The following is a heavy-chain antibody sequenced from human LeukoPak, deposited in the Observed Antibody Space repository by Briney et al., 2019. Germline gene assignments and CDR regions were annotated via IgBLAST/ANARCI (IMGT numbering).Heavy chain of an antibody. J-gene: IGHJ5*02. CDR1: GYTFTSYG. D-gene: IGHD1-26*01. Sequence: GASVKVSFKASGYTFTSYGISWVRQAPGQGLEWMGWISAYNGNTNYAQKLQGRVTMTTDTSTSTAYMELRSLRSDDTAVYYCARRIVGATLRGNWFDPWGQGTLVTVSS. CDR3: ARRIVGATLRGNWFDP. V-gene: IGHV1-18*01. CDR2: ISAYNGNT.